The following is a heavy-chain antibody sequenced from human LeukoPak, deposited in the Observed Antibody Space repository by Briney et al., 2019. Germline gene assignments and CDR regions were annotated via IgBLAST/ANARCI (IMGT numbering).Heavy chain of an antibody. V-gene: IGHV3-74*01. CDR2: INSDGSST. D-gene: IGHD6-19*01. J-gene: IGHJ4*02. CDR3: ANGQGLYY. Sequence: PGGSLRLSCAASGFTFSTYWMHWVRQVPGKGLVWVSRINSDGSSTNYADSVKGRFTISRDNAKNTVYLQMNSLRAEDTAVYYCANGQGLYYWGQGTLVTVPS. CDR1: GFTFSTYW.